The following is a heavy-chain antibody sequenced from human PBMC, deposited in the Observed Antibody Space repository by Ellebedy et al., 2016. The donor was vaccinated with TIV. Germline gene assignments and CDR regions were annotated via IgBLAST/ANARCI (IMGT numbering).Heavy chain of an antibody. V-gene: IGHV3-11*01. CDR3: GRLRQGSGGDNF. J-gene: IGHJ4*02. CDR2: ISTSVYTV. Sequence: PGGSLRLSCAASGFSFSDYYMSWIRQVPGKGLEWISYISTSVYTVYYADSVKGRFTVSRDNAKNSLHLQMNSLRAEDTAVYYCGRLRQGSGGDNFWGQGTLVTVSA. CDR1: GFSFSDYY. D-gene: IGHD2-21*02.